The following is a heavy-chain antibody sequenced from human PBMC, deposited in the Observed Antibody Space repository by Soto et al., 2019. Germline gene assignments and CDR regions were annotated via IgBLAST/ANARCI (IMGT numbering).Heavy chain of an antibody. D-gene: IGHD6-13*01. CDR3: VTGQQVRMADI. CDR2: ISYDGRNT. Sequence: PGGSLRLSCAASGFTFSSYWMHWVRQAPGKGLVWAAAISYDGRNTYYADSVKGRFAISRDNAKNSIYLQMNSLRVEDTAVYFCVTGQQVRMADIWGQGTVVTVSS. CDR1: GFTFSSYW. V-gene: IGHV3-33*08. J-gene: IGHJ3*02.